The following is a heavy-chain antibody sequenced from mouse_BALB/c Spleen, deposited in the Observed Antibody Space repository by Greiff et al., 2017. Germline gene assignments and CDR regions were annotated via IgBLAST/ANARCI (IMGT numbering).Heavy chain of an antibody. J-gene: IGHJ2*01. D-gene: IGHD2-1*01. CDR1: GYTFTSYW. V-gene: IGHV1S127*01. CDR3: TRDGNFDY. Sequence: QVQLQQPGAELVKPGASVKMSCKASGYTFTSYWMHWVKQRPGQGLEWIGTIDPSDSYTNYNQKFKDKATLTVDKSSSTAYMQLSSPTSEDSAVYYCTRDGNFDYWGQGTTLTVSS. CDR2: IDPSDSYT.